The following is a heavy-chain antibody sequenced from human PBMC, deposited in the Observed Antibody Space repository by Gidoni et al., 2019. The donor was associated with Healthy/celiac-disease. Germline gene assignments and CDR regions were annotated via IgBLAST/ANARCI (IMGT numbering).Heavy chain of an antibody. CDR1: GFTFGDYA. V-gene: IGHV3-49*05. CDR2: IRSKAYGGTT. J-gene: IGHJ4*02. Sequence: EVQLVESGGGLVKPGRSLRLSCTASGFTFGDYAMSWFRQAPGKGLEWVGFIRSKAYGGTTEYAASVKGRFTISRDDSKSIAYLQMNSLKTEDTAVYYCTRDSHGSGSYHQDYWGQGTLVTVSS. CDR3: TRDSHGSGSYHQDY. D-gene: IGHD3-10*01.